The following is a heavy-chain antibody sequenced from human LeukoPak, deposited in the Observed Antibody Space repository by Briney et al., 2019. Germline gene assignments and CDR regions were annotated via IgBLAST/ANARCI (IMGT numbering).Heavy chain of an antibody. J-gene: IGHJ4*02. Sequence: GGSLRLSCAASGFTVSSNYMSWVRQAPGKGLEWVSVIYSGGSTYYADSVKGRFTISRDNAKNSLYLQMNSLRAEDTAVYYCAKDRDIVVVPADIYFDYWGQGTLVTVSS. CDR2: IYSGGST. CDR3: AKDRDIVVVPADIYFDY. V-gene: IGHV3-66*01. CDR1: GFTVSSNY. D-gene: IGHD2-2*01.